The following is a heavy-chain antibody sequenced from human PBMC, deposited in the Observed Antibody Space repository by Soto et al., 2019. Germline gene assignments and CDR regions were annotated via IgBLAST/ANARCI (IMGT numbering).Heavy chain of an antibody. V-gene: IGHV2-5*02. Sequence: SGPTLVNPTQTLTLTCTFSGFSLNTSALGVGWIRQPPGKSLDWLALIYWDDDKRYNPSLKSRLTITKDTSKNQVVLKMTNLDPVDTATYLCAHREGHDYVWRRYKDAFDIWGPVTMVTVSS. D-gene: IGHD3-16*01. J-gene: IGHJ3*02. CDR2: IYWDDDK. CDR1: GFSLNTSALG. CDR3: AHREGHDYVWRRYKDAFDI.